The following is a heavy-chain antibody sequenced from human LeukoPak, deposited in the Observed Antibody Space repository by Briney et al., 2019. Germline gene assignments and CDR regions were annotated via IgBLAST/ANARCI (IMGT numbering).Heavy chain of an antibody. CDR1: GITLSNYG. Sequence: GGSLRLSCAVSGITLSNYGMSWVRQAPGKGLEWVAGVSDSGGSTNYADSVKGRFTISRDNAKKTLYLQMNSLRAEDTAVYFCAKRGVVIRAVIIVGFHKEAYYFDYWGQGALVTVSS. J-gene: IGHJ4*02. CDR2: VSDSGGST. CDR3: AKRGVVIRAVIIVGFHKEAYYFDY. D-gene: IGHD3-10*01. V-gene: IGHV3-23*01.